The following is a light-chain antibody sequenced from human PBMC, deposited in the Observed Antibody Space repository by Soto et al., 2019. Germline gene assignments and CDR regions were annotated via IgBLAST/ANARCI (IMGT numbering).Light chain of an antibody. Sequence: EIVLTQSPGTLSLSPGERATLSCRASQSVSSSYLAWYQQKPGQTPRLLIYGASSRATDIPDRFSGSGSGTDFTLTISRPEPEDFAVYYCQQYGSSPDTFGQGTKLEIK. J-gene: IGKJ2*01. CDR2: GAS. V-gene: IGKV3-20*01. CDR3: QQYGSSPDT. CDR1: QSVSSSY.